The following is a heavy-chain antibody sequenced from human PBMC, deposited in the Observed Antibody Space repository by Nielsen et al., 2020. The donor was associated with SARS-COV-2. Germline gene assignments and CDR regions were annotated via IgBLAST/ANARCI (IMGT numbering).Heavy chain of an antibody. D-gene: IGHD5-24*01. Sequence: GESLKISCGASGFTISSSFMSWVRQAAGTGLDWVSVIYTDGSTSHADSVKGRFTISRDNSKNTLYLQMNSLRAEDTAVYYCAREGRKLPLDYWGQGTLVTVSS. CDR1: GFTISSSF. CDR2: IYTDGST. V-gene: IGHV3-66*01. J-gene: IGHJ4*02. CDR3: AREGRKLPLDY.